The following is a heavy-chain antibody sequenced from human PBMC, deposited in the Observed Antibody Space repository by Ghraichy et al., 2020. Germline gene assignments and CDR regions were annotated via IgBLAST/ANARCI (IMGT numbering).Heavy chain of an antibody. D-gene: IGHD3-9*01. CDR1: GFSFSGSA. J-gene: IGHJ4*02. CDR3: VRYDNLTRGD. CDR2: IRSKANNYAT. V-gene: IGHV3-73*01. Sequence: GGSLRLSCVASGFSFSGSAMHWVRQVSGKGLEWVGRIRSKANNYATTYAVSVKGRITISRDDSKNTALLQMNSLKTEDTAVYYCVRYDNLTRGDWGQGTLVTVSS.